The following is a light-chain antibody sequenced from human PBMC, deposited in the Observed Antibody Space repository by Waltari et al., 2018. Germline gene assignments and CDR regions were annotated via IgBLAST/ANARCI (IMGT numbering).Light chain of an antibody. CDR2: DAS. Sequence: EIVLTQSPATLSLSPGYRATLSFRASQGVSSYLAWYQQKPGQAPRLLIYDASNSATGIPARFSGSGSGTDFTLTISSLEPEDFAVYYCQQRSNWPPLFTFGPGTKVDIK. CDR3: QQRSNWPPLFT. CDR1: QGVSSY. V-gene: IGKV3-11*01. J-gene: IGKJ3*01.